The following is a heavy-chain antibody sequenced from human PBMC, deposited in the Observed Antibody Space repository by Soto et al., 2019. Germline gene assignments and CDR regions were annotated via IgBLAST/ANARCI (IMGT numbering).Heavy chain of an antibody. J-gene: IGHJ6*02. CDR2: IYYSGST. Sequence: SETLSLTCTVSGGSISSYYWSWIRQPPGKGLEWIGYIYYSGSTNYNPSLKSRVTISVDTSKNQFSLKLSSVTAADTAVYYCASCWSRYYYYGMAVWGQGTTVTVSS. D-gene: IGHD6-13*01. CDR3: ASCWSRYYYYGMAV. V-gene: IGHV4-59*08. CDR1: GGSISSYY.